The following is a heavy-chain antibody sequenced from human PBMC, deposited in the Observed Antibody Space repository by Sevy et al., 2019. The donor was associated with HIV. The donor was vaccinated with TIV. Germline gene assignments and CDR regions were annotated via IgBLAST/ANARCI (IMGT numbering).Heavy chain of an antibody. V-gene: IGHV3-23*01. CDR3: AKDRYCSSTSCSGHFDY. Sequence: GGSLRLSCAASGFTFSSYAMSWVRQAPGKGLEGGSAISGSGGSTYYADSGKGRFTISRDNSKNTMNLQMNSLRAEDTAVYYCAKDRYCSSTSCSGHFDYWGQGTLVTVSS. CDR1: GFTFSSYA. CDR2: ISGSGGST. J-gene: IGHJ4*02. D-gene: IGHD2-2*01.